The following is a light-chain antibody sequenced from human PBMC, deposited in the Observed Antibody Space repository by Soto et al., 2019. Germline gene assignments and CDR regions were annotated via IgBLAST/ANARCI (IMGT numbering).Light chain of an antibody. CDR1: QSISGW. V-gene: IGKV1-5*01. CDR3: QQYNSYPWT. Sequence: DIQMTQSPSTLSASVGARVTRTCRASQSISGWLAWYQQKPGKAPKLLIYDVSSLESGVPSRFSGSGSGTEFTLAISSLQPDDFATYYRQQYNSYPWTFGQGTKVDIK. CDR2: DVS. J-gene: IGKJ1*01.